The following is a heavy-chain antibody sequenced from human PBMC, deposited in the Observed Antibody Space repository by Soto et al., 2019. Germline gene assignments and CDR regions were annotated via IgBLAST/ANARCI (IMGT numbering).Heavy chain of an antibody. J-gene: IGHJ4*02. Sequence: SETLSLTCIVSGGSINSYWWSWIRQPAGKGLEWIGRVYSSGTTDYNPSLNSRATMSVETSKNQFSLKLSSVTAADTAVYYCARDIGSYAYGEGYWGQGIQVTVSS. CDR1: GGSINSYW. D-gene: IGHD3-10*01. CDR2: VYSSGTT. CDR3: ARDIGSYAYGEGY. V-gene: IGHV4-4*07.